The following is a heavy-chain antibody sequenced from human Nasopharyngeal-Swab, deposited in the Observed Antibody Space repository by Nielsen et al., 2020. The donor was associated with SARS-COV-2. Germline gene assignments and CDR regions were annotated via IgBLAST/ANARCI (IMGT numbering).Heavy chain of an antibody. CDR1: GFTVSSNY. V-gene: IGHV3-53*01. Sequence: GESLKISCAASGFTVSSNYMSWVGQARGKGLEWVSVIYSGGSTYYADSVKGRFTISRDNSKNTLYLQMNSLRAEDTAVYYCARDQYYDSSGYYYYGMDVWGQGTTVTVSS. CDR2: IYSGGST. J-gene: IGHJ6*02. CDR3: ARDQYYDSSGYYYYGMDV. D-gene: IGHD3-22*01.